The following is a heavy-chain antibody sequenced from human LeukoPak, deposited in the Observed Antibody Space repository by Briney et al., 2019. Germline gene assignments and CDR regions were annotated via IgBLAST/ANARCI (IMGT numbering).Heavy chain of an antibody. J-gene: IGHJ4*02. D-gene: IGHD3-3*01. CDR3: ARGVTIFGVVIDY. CDR1: GGSISSSSYY. CDR2: IYYSGST. Sequence: SETLSLTCTVSGGSISSSSYYWGWIRQPPGKGLEWIGSIYYSGSTYYNPSLKSRVTISVDTSKNQFSLKLSSVTAADTAVYYCARGVTIFGVVIDYWGQGTLVTVSS. V-gene: IGHV4-39*01.